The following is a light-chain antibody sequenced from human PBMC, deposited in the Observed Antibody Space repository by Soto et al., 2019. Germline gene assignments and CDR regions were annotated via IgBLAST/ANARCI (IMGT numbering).Light chain of an antibody. CDR1: SGDIGGYDY. J-gene: IGLJ1*01. V-gene: IGLV2-8*01. Sequence: QSALTQPVSVSGSPGQSITISCTGTSGDIGGYDYVSWYQQHPGKAPKLLIYRDNQRPSGVPDRFAASKSGTSASLAISGLQSEDEGDYYRAAWDDSHNVLYVFXTGTKV. CDR3: AAWDDSHNVLYV. CDR2: RDN.